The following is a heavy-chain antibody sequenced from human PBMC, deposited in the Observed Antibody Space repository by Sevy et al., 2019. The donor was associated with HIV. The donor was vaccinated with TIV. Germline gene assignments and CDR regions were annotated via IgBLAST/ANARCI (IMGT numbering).Heavy chain of an antibody. CDR3: AKGGQQLDMYYFDY. CDR2: ISGSGGST. D-gene: IGHD6-13*01. V-gene: IGHV3-23*01. Sequence: GGSLRLSCAASGFTFRTFAMSWVRQAPGKGLEWVSAISGSGGSTYYADSVKGRFTISRDNSKNTLYLQMNSLRAEDTAVYYCAKGGQQLDMYYFDYWGQGTLVTVSS. J-gene: IGHJ4*02. CDR1: GFTFRTFA.